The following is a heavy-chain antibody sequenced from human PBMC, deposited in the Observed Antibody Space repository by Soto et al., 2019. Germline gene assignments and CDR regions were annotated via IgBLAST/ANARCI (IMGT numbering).Heavy chain of an antibody. CDR2: IDPSDSYT. D-gene: IGHD2-15*01. Sequence: GESLKISCKGSGYSFTSYWISWVRQMPGKGLEWMGRIDPSDSYTNYSPSLQGHVTISADKSISTAYLQWSSLKASDTAMYYCATSSDGNYYYCGMDVWGPGTTVTVYS. CDR3: ATSSDGNYYYCGMDV. CDR1: GYSFTSYW. V-gene: IGHV5-10-1*01. J-gene: IGHJ6*02.